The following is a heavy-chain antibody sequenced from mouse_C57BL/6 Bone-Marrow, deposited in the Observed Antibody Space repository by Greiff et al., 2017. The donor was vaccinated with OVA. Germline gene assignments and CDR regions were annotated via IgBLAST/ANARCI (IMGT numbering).Heavy chain of an antibody. D-gene: IGHD4-1*01. Sequence: VKLVESGAELVRPGSSVKLSCKASGYTFTSYWMDWVKQRPGQGLEWIGNIYPSDSETHYNQKFKDKATLTVDKSSSTAYMQLSSLTSEDSAVYYCARAGTGYYAMDYWGQGTSVTVSS. CDR3: ARAGTGYYAMDY. CDR1: GYTFTSYW. J-gene: IGHJ4*01. CDR2: IYPSDSET. V-gene: IGHV1-61*01.